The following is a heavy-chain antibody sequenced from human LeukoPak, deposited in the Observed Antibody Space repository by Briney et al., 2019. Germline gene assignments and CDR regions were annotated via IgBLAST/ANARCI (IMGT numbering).Heavy chain of an antibody. V-gene: IGHV4-34*01. Sequence: SETLSLTCAVYGGSFSGYYWSWIRQPPGKGLEWIGEINHSGSTNYNPSLKSRVTISVDTSKNQFSLKLSSVTAADTAVYYCAGAYYDFWSGYYTGFDYWGQGTLVTVSS. CDR1: GGSFSGYY. J-gene: IGHJ4*02. CDR2: INHSGST. D-gene: IGHD3-3*01. CDR3: AGAYYDFWSGYYTGFDY.